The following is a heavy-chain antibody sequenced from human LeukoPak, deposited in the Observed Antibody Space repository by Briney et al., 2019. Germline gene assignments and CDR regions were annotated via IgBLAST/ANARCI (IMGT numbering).Heavy chain of an antibody. CDR2: INPNSGGT. V-gene: IGHV1-2*02. Sequence: GASVKVSCKASGYTFTGYYMHWVRQAPGQGLEWMGWINPNSGGTNYAQKFQGRVTMTRDTSISTAYMELSRLRSDDTAVYYCARGVLGTSSSWYDYWGQGTLVTVSS. CDR1: GYTFTGYY. J-gene: IGHJ4*02. CDR3: ARGVLGTSSSWYDY. D-gene: IGHD6-13*01.